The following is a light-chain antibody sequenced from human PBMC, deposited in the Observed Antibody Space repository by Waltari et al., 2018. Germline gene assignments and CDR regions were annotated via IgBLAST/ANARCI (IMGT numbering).Light chain of an antibody. CDR1: SSDVGAYNY. Sequence: QSALTQAASVSGSPGQSITISCTGTSSDVGAYNYVSWYQQHPGKAPKLMIYDVSNRPSGVSNRFSGSKSGNTASLTISGLQAEDEADYYCSSFTSSSTVLFDGGTRLSVL. CDR3: SSFTSSSTVL. V-gene: IGLV2-14*03. CDR2: DVS. J-gene: IGLJ2*01.